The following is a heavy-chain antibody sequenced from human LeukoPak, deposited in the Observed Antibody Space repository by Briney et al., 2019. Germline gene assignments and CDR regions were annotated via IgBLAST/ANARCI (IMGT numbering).Heavy chain of an antibody. CDR2: IYYSGST. CDR3: ARVRGGLGRSSWYSLYYYYMDV. CDR1: GGSISSSSYY. D-gene: IGHD6-13*01. V-gene: IGHV4-61*05. J-gene: IGHJ6*03. Sequence: SETLSLTCTVSGGSISSSSYYWGWIRQPPGKGLEWIGYIYYSGSTNYNPSLKSRVTISVDTSKNQFSLKLSSVTAADTAVYYCARVRGGLGRSSWYSLYYYYMDVWGKGTTVTVSS.